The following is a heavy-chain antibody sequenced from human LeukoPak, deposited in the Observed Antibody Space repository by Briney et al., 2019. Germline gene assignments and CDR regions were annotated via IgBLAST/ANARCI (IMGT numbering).Heavy chain of an antibody. Sequence: ASVKVSCKASGYTFTSYGISWVRQAPGQGLEWMGWISAYNGNTNYAQKLQGRVTMTTDTSTNTAYMELRSLRSDDTAVYYCARDLKVGFYYDSSGSYSFDPWGQGILVTVSS. CDR1: GYTFTSYG. V-gene: IGHV1-18*01. J-gene: IGHJ5*02. CDR2: ISAYNGNT. D-gene: IGHD3-22*01. CDR3: ARDLKVGFYYDSSGSYSFDP.